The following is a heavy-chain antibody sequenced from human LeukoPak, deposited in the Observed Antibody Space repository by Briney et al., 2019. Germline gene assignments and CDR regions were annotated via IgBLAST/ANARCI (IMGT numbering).Heavy chain of an antibody. CDR3: AKVLRLDAFDI. V-gene: IGHV3-23*01. Sequence: GASLRLSCAASGFTFSSYAMSWVRQAPGKGLEWVSTIRGSGGGTYYADSVKGRFTISRDNSKNTLYLQMNSLRAEDTAVYYCAKVLRLDAFDIWGQGTMVTVSS. D-gene: IGHD3-3*01. CDR2: IRGSGGGT. CDR1: GFTFSSYA. J-gene: IGHJ3*02.